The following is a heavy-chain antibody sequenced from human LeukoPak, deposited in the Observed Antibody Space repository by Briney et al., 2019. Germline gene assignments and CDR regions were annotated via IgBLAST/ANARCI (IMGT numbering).Heavy chain of an antibody. D-gene: IGHD2-2*01. CDR1: GYTFISYG. CDR3: ARDDYCSSTSCYRGNAFDI. V-gene: IGHV1-18*01. CDR2: ISAYNGNT. Sequence: ASVKVSCKASGYTFISYGISWVRQAPGQGLEWMGWISAYNGNTNYAQKLQGRVTMTTDTSTSTAYMELRSLRSDDTAVYYCARDDYCSSTSCYRGNAFDIWGQGTMVTVSS. J-gene: IGHJ3*02.